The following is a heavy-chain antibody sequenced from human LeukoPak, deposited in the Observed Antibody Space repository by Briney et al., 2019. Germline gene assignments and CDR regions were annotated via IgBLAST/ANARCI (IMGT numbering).Heavy chain of an antibody. CDR2: IYHSGST. V-gene: IGHV4-38-2*02. CDR3: ARVGRDWDTAMVTGVDY. Sequence: SSETLSLTCTVSGYSISSGYYWGWIRQPPGKGLEWIGSIYHSGSTYYNPSLKSRVTISVDTSKNQFSLKLSSVTAADTAVYYCARVGRDWDTAMVTGVDYWGQGTLVTVSS. J-gene: IGHJ4*02. CDR1: GYSISSGYY. D-gene: IGHD5-18*01.